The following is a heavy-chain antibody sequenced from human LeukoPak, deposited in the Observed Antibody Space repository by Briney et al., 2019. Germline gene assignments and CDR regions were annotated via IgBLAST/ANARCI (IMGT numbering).Heavy chain of an antibody. CDR2: ISWNSGSI. J-gene: IGHJ4*02. CDR3: AKDASLVADYYFDY. CDR1: GFTFDDYA. Sequence: GGSLGLSCAASGFTFDDYAMHWVRQAPGKGLEWVSGISWNSGSIGYADSVKGRFTISRDNAKNSLYLQMNSLRAEDTALYYCAKDASLVADYYFDYWGQGTLVTVSS. V-gene: IGHV3-9*01. D-gene: IGHD6-19*01.